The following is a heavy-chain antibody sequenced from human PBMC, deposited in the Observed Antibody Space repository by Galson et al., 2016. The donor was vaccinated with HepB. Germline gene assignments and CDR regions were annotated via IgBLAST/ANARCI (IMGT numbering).Heavy chain of an antibody. D-gene: IGHD5-18*01. Sequence: ETLSLTCTVSGGSISSSNYYWGWIRQPPGKGLEWIGPIYYSGSTYNNPSLKSRVTISVDTSKNQFSLKLSSVTAADTAVYYCARRYSYGTFDYWGQGTLVTVSS. CDR1: GGSISSSNYY. CDR2: IYYSGST. V-gene: IGHV4-39*01. J-gene: IGHJ4*02. CDR3: ARRYSYGTFDY.